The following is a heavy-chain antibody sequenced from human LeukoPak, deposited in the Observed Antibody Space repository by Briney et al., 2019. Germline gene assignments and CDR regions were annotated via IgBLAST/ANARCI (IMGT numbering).Heavy chain of an antibody. CDR2: IYPGDSDT. CDR1: GYSFTSYW. Sequence: GESLKISCKGSGYSFTSYWIGWVRQMPGKGLEWMGIIYPGDSDTRYSPSFQGQVTISADKSISTAYMELSSLRSEDTAVYYCARGGKNYYDSSGYYYIFEDYWGQGTLVTVSS. CDR3: ARGGKNYYDSSGYYYIFEDY. D-gene: IGHD3-22*01. J-gene: IGHJ4*02. V-gene: IGHV5-51*01.